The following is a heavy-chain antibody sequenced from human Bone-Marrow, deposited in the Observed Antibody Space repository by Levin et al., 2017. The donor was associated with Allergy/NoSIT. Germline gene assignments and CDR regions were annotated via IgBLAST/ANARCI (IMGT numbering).Heavy chain of an antibody. CDR1: GFTFDDYD. CDR2: ISWNGDNR. V-gene: IGHV3-9*01. D-gene: IGHD3-10*01. Sequence: SLKISCSASGFTFDDYDMHWVRQFAGKGLEWISGISWNGDNRGYADSIKARFTISRDNTKNSLYLQLDSLTPGDTALYYCAKSADGSGTYYEGGLDHWGQGTLVTVSS. CDR3: AKSADGSGTYYEGGLDH. J-gene: IGHJ4*02.